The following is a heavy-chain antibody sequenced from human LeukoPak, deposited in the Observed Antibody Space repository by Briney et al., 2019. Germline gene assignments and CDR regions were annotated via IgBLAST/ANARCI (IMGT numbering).Heavy chain of an antibody. CDR1: GGSFSGYY. J-gene: IGHJ4*02. Sequence: SETLSLTCAVYGGSFSGYYWSWIRQPPGKGPEWIGEINHSGSTNYNPSLKSRVTISVDTSKNQFSLKLSSVTAADTAVYYCARPLWFGELSHPFDYWGQGTLVTVSS. CDR3: ARPLWFGELSHPFDY. CDR2: INHSGST. D-gene: IGHD3-10*01. V-gene: IGHV4-34*01.